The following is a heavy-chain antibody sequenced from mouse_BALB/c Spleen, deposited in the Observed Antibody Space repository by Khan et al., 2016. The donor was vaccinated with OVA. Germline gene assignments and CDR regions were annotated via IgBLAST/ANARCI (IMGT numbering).Heavy chain of an antibody. J-gene: IGHJ4*01. CDR1: GYSITSDYA. CDR2: ISYSGST. Sequence: EVQLQESGPGLVKPSQSLSLTCTVTGYSITSDYAWNWIRQFPGHKLEWMGYISYSGSTNYNPSLKSRIPLTRDTSKNQFFLHLNAGTTEDTATYYCARDGSRYYYAMDYGGQGTSVTVSS. D-gene: IGHD2-3*01. V-gene: IGHV3-2*02. CDR3: ARDGSRYYYAMDY.